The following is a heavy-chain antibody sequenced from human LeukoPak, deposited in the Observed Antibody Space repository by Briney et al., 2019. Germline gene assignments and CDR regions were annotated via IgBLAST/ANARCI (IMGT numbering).Heavy chain of an antibody. CDR2: ISYDGSNK. CDR1: GFTFSSYA. J-gene: IGHJ3*02. D-gene: IGHD6-6*01. Sequence: GGSLRLSCAASGFTFSSYALHWVRQAPGKGLEWVAVISYDGSNKYYADSVKGRFTISRDNSKNTLYLQMNSLRAEDTAVYYCARDRSIAALDAFDIWGQGTMVTVSS. CDR3: ARDRSIAALDAFDI. V-gene: IGHV3-30-3*01.